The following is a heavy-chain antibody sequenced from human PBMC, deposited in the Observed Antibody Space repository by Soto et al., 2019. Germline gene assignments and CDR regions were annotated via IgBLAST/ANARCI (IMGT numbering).Heavy chain of an antibody. J-gene: IGHJ6*02. CDR1: GFSFSTSQ. V-gene: IGHV3-48*03. Sequence: PGGSLRLSCAASGFSFSTSQMDWVRQAPGKGLEWVSYINDNSRAIYYADSVKGRFTISRDNAKNSLFLQMNSLRDEDTAVYYCAKDLTGYAMDVWGQGTTGTVSS. CDR2: INDNSRAI. CDR3: AKDLTGYAMDV. D-gene: IGHD2-2*01.